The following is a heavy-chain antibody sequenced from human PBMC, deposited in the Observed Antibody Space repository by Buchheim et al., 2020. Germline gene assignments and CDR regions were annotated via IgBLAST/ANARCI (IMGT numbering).Heavy chain of an antibody. CDR2: ISYDGSNK. CDR1: GFTFSSYA. V-gene: IGHV3-30-3*01. Sequence: QVQLVESGGGVVQPGRSLRLSCAASGFTFSSYAMRWVRQAPGKGLEWVAVISYDGSNKYYADSVKGRFTISRDNPKHTLSLQMNGLRAEDTAVYYCARDRRVVVAAAPGGGMDVWGRGTT. J-gene: IGHJ6*02. D-gene: IGHD2-15*01. CDR3: ARDRRVVVAAAPGGGMDV.